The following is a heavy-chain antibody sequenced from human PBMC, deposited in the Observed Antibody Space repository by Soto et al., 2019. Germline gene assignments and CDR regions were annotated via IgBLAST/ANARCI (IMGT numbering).Heavy chain of an antibody. Sequence: PGESLKISCKGSGYSFTSYWISWVRQMPGKGLEWMGRIDPSDSYTNYSPSFQGHVTISADKSISTAYLQWSSLKASDTAMYYCARQIGKGAARQDPIYYYYCYGMDVWGQGTTVTVSS. J-gene: IGHJ6*02. CDR3: ARQIGKGAARQDPIYYYYCYGMDV. CDR1: GYSFTSYW. CDR2: IDPSDSYT. V-gene: IGHV5-10-1*01. D-gene: IGHD6-6*01.